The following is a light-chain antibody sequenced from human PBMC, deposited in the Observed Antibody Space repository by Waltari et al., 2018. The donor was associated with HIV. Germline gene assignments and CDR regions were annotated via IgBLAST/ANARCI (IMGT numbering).Light chain of an antibody. CDR1: AAVIGGSNS. V-gene: IGLV2-14*03. CDR3: SSYMDYGTLV. J-gene: IGLJ3*02. CDR2: HVN. Sequence: QSDLTQPASVSGSPGQSVTISCTGTAAVIGGSNSVSWYQHPPGKAPKLIIFHVNNRPTGISSRFSGSKSGNTASLTISGLQTEDEADFYCSSYMDYGTLVFGGGTKLTVL.